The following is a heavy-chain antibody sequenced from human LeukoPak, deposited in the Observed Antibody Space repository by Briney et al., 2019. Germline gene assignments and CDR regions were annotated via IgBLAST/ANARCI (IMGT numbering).Heavy chain of an antibody. D-gene: IGHD3-22*01. V-gene: IGHV1-3*01. Sequence: ASVKVSCKASGYTFTSYAMHWVRRAPGQRLEWMGWINAGNGNTKYSQKFQGRVTITRDTSASTAYMELSSLRSEDTAVYYCARDYYDSSGYYQDAFDIWGQGTMVTVSS. CDR1: GYTFTSYA. CDR3: ARDYYDSSGYYQDAFDI. J-gene: IGHJ3*02. CDR2: INAGNGNT.